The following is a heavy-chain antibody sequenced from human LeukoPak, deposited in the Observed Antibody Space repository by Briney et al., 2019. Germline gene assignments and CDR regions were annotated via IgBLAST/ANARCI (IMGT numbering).Heavy chain of an antibody. CDR1: GFTFSSYA. Sequence: GGSPRLSCAASGFTFSSYAMHWVRQAPGKGLEWVAVISNDGSNKYYADSVKGRFTISRVNSKNTLYLQMNCLRAEDTAVYYCARDAGDDYDILTGYPSNGMDVWGQGTTVTVSS. CDR2: ISNDGSNK. CDR3: ARDAGDDYDILTGYPSNGMDV. D-gene: IGHD3-9*01. J-gene: IGHJ6*02. V-gene: IGHV3-30-3*01.